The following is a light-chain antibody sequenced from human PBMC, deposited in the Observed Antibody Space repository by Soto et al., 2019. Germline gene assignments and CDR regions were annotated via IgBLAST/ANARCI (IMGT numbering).Light chain of an antibody. Sequence: DIKMNQSPSTLSASVGDRVTITCRASQIISSWLAWYQQKPGKAPKLPIYDASSLETGVPSRFSGSGSGTEFTLTISSLQPEDFATYYCQQYRTFGQGTNVDIK. V-gene: IGKV1-5*01. CDR2: DAS. CDR1: QIISSW. J-gene: IGKJ1*01. CDR3: QQYRT.